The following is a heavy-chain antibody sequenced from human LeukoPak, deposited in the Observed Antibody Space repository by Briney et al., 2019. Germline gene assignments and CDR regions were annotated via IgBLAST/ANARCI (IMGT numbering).Heavy chain of an antibody. D-gene: IGHD1-26*01. Sequence: SETLSLTCTVPGGSISSGDYYSSWIRQPPVNGLEWIGYIYYSGSTYYNPPLKSRVTISVDTSKNQFSLKLSSVTAADTAVYYCARDPGGVKDYWGQGTLVTVSS. CDR1: GGSISSGDYY. V-gene: IGHV4-30-4*01. CDR2: IYYSGST. J-gene: IGHJ4*02. CDR3: ARDPGGVKDY.